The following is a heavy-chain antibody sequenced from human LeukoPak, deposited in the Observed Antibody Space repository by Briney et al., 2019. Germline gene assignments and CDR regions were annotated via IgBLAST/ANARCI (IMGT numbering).Heavy chain of an antibody. CDR2: ISADGGST. J-gene: IGHJ4*02. V-gene: IGHV3-43*02. Sequence: GGSLRLSCVASGPNFDDSAMHWVRQAPGKGLEWVSLISADGGSTFSADSVKGRFSISRDNSKNSLYLQMNSLRSEDTAMYYCAKESGKFDYWGQGTLVAVSS. CDR1: GPNFDDSA. CDR3: AKESGKFDY.